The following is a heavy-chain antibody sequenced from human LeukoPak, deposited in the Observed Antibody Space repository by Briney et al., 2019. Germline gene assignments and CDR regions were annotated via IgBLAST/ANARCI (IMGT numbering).Heavy chain of an antibody. CDR1: GGSISSYY. D-gene: IGHD6-19*01. CDR2: IYYSGST. J-gene: IGHJ6*02. V-gene: IGHV4-59*08. Sequence: RASETLSLTCTVSGGSISSYYWSWIRQPPGKGLEWIGYIYYSGSTNYNPSLKSRVTISVDTSKNQFSLKLSSVTAADTAVYYCARPGYSSTNGDYYGMDVWGQGTTVTVSS. CDR3: ARPGYSSTNGDYYGMDV.